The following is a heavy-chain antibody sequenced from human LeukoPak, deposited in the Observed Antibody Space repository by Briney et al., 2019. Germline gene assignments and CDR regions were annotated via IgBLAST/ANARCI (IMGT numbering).Heavy chain of an antibody. CDR2: IKQDGSEK. Sequence: GGSLRLSCAASGFTFSNAWMSWVRQAPGKGLEWVANIKQDGSEKYYVDSVKGRFTISRDNAKDSLYLQMNSLRAEDTAVYYCASEIYDSSGPWAFDIWGQGTMVTVSS. V-gene: IGHV3-7*01. CDR1: GFTFSNAW. J-gene: IGHJ3*02. CDR3: ASEIYDSSGPWAFDI. D-gene: IGHD3-22*01.